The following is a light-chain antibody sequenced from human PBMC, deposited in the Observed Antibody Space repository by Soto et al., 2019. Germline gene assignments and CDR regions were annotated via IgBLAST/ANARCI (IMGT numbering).Light chain of an antibody. J-gene: IGKJ5*01. CDR2: DAS. Sequence: EIVLTQSPATLSLSPGEGATLSCRASQSVSSYLAWYQHKPGQAPRLLIYDASNRATGIPARFSGSGSGTDFTLTISSLQSEDFAVYYCQQYNNWPPITFGQGTRLEIK. CDR3: QQYNNWPPIT. V-gene: IGKV3-11*01. CDR1: QSVSSY.